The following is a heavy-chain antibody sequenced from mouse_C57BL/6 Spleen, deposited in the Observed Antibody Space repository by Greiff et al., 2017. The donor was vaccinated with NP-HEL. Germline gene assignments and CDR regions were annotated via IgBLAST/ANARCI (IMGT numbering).Heavy chain of an antibody. CDR2: INPGSGGT. Sequence: QVQLQQSGAELVRPGTSVKVSCKASGYAFTNYLIEWVKQRPGQGLEWIGVINPGSGGTNYNEKFKGKATLTADKSSSTAYMQLSSLTSEDSAVYFCARSITTVVYFDYWGQGTTLTGSS. J-gene: IGHJ2*01. CDR1: GYAFTNYL. V-gene: IGHV1-54*01. D-gene: IGHD1-1*01. CDR3: ARSITTVVYFDY.